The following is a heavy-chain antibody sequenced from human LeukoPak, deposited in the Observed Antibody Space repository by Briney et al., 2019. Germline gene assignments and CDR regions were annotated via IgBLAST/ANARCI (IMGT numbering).Heavy chain of an antibody. J-gene: IGHJ4*02. D-gene: IGHD6-13*01. CDR1: GFTFDEYA. CDR3: AKGGEYEAAAGTYFDY. V-gene: IGHV3-9*01. Sequence: GGSLRLSCAASGFTFDEYAMHWVRQAPGKGLEWVSGISWNSGSIGYADSVKGRFTISRDNAKSSLYLQMNSLRAEDTALYYCAKGGEYEAAAGTYFDYWGQGTLVTVSS. CDR2: ISWNSGSI.